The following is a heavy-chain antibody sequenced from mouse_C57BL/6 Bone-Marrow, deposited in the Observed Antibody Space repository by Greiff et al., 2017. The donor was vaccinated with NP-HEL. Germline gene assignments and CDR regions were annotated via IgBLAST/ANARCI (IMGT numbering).Heavy chain of an antibody. D-gene: IGHD3-2*02. V-gene: IGHV1-52*01. J-gene: IGHJ2*01. CDR2: IDPSDSET. CDR3: ARKGQLRSSLYYFDY. CDR1: GYTFTSYW. Sequence: QVQLQQPGAELVRPGSSVKLSCKASGYTFTSYWMHWVKQRPIQGLEWIGNIDPSDSETHYNQKFKDKATLTVDKSSSTAYMQLSSLTSEDSAVYYCARKGQLRSSLYYFDYWGQGTTLTVSS.